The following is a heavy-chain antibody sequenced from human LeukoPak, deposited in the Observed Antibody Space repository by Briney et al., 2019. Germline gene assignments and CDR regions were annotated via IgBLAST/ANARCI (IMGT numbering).Heavy chain of an antibody. CDR3: ARLPLGYCSGGSCYSLYYFDY. CDR2: IYPGDSDT. V-gene: IGHV5-51*01. J-gene: IGHJ4*02. D-gene: IGHD2-15*01. CDR1: GYSFTSYW. Sequence: GESLKISCKGSGYSFTSYWIGWVRQMPGKGLEWMGIIYPGDSDTRYSPSFQGQVTISADKSISTAYLQWSSLKASDTAMYYCARLPLGYCSGGSCYSLYYFDYWGQGTLVTVSS.